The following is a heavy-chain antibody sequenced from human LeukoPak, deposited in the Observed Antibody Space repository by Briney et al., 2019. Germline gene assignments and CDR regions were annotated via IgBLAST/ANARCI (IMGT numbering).Heavy chain of an antibody. CDR3: AREPKNYYDSSALDY. D-gene: IGHD3-22*01. CDR1: GGSFSGYY. J-gene: IGHJ4*02. CDR2: INHSGST. Sequence: PSETLSLTCAVYGGSFSGYYWSWIRQPPGKGLEWIGEINHSGSTNYNPSLKSRVTISVDTSKNQISLKLSSVTAADTAVYYCAREPKNYYDSSALDYWGQGTLVTVSS. V-gene: IGHV4-34*01.